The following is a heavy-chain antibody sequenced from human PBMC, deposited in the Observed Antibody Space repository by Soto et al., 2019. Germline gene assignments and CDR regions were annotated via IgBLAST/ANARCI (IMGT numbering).Heavy chain of an antibody. CDR1: GVSITSDNW. D-gene: IGHD2-21*02. V-gene: IGHV4-4*02. Sequence: SETLSLTCAVSGVSITSDNWWSWVRQPPGKGLEWIGEISHTGSTNYNPSLKSRVTISLDKSKNQFSLKLSSVTAADTAVYYCARTLYCGGDCFSFDYWGQGTLVTVSS. CDR3: ARTLYCGGDCFSFDY. CDR2: ISHTGST. J-gene: IGHJ4*02.